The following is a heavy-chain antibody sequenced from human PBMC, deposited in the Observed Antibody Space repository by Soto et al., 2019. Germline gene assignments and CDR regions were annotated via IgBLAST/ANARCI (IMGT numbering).Heavy chain of an antibody. D-gene: IGHD2-15*01. V-gene: IGHV3-74*01. CDR2: IDPYATGT. CDR3: TSHTYGGRDS. Sequence: EVQLVESGGGLVQPGGSLRLSCAASGFAFSSYWMHWVRQAPGKGLVWVSRIDPYATGTNYADSVKGRFTISRDNAKNTLALQMNSLRGEDTAVYCCTSHTYGGRDSWGQGTLVTVSS. CDR1: GFAFSSYW. J-gene: IGHJ1*01.